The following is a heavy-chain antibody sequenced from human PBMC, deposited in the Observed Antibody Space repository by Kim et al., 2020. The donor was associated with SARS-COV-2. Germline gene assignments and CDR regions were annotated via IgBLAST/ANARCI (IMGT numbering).Heavy chain of an antibody. D-gene: IGHD3-3*01. CDR3: TTRPLRFLEWFDY. V-gene: IGHV3-15*01. J-gene: IGHJ4*02. Sequence: YAAPVKGRFTISRDDSKNTLYLQMNSLKTEDTAVYYCTTRPLRFLEWFDYWGQGTLVTVSS.